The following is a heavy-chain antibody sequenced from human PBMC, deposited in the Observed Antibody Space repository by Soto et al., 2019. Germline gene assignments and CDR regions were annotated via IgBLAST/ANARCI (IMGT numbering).Heavy chain of an antibody. CDR1: GYTFTSYG. CDR2: ISAYNGNT. J-gene: IGHJ4*02. V-gene: IGHV1-18*01. Sequence: GASVKVSCKASGYTFTSYGISWVRQAPGQGLEWMGWISAYNGNTNYAQKLQGRVTMTTDTSTSTAYMELRSLRSDDTAVYYCAITLEGGSGWNPFDYWGQGTLVTVSS. CDR3: AITLEGGSGWNPFDY. D-gene: IGHD6-19*01.